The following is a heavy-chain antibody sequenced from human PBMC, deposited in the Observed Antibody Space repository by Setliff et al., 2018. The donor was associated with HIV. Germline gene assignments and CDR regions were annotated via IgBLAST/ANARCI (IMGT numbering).Heavy chain of an antibody. V-gene: IGHV1-3*01. J-gene: IGHJ4*02. CDR1: GYTFTNNV. CDR3: ARDHPGIAY. CDR2: IHAGSGDT. Sequence: GGSVKVSCKASGYTFTNNVIHWVRQAPGQRLEWMGWIHAGSGDTQYSQKFQGRVTITRDTSASTVYMELSSLRSEDTAMYYCARDHPGIAYWGQGTMVTVSS.